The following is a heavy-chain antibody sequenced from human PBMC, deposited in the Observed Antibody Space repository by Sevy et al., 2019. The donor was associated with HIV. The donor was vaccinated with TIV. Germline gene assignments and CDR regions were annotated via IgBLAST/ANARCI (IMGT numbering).Heavy chain of an antibody. Sequence: GGSLRLSCAASGFAFYEYSMSWIRQAPGKGLEWVATLSVGCGKINYADPVKGRFTISRDNSKDSFDLQMDNLRVEDTALYYCAREGCSRPHDYWGQGTRVTVSS. D-gene: IGHD2-8*01. V-gene: IGHV3-23*01. CDR2: LSVGCGKI. CDR1: GFAFYEYS. J-gene: IGHJ4*02. CDR3: AREGCSRPHDY.